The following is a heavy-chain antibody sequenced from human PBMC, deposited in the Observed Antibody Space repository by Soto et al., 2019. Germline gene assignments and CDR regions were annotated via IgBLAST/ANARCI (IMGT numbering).Heavy chain of an antibody. V-gene: IGHV1-69*13. D-gene: IGHD2-21*02. Sequence: ASVKVSCKASGGTFSSYAISWVRQAPGQGLEWMGGIIPIFGTANYAQKFQGRVTITADESTSTAYMELSSLRSEDTAVYYCARECGGDCYDAFDIWGQGTMVTVSS. CDR3: ARECGGDCYDAFDI. CDR2: IIPIFGTA. CDR1: GGTFSSYA. J-gene: IGHJ3*02.